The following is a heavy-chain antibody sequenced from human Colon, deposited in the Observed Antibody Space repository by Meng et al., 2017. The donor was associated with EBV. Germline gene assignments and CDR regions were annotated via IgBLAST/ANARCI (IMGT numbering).Heavy chain of an antibody. CDR3: ARGPSRWLQFSFDY. D-gene: IGHD5-24*01. Sequence: QVQLQESGPGLVKPAQTLSLTCTVSGGSISSGGYYWSWIRQHPGKGLEWIGYIYYSGSTYYNPSLKSRVTISIDTSKNQFSLKLSSVTAADTAVYYCARGPSRWLQFSFDYWGQGTLVTVSS. CDR1: GGSISSGGYY. J-gene: IGHJ4*02. CDR2: IYYSGST. V-gene: IGHV4-31*03.